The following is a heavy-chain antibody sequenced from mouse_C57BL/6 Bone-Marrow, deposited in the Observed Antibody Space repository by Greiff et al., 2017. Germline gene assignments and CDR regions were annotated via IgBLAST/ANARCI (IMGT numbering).Heavy chain of an antibody. CDR1: GYTFTSYW. Sequence: QVQLQQPGAELVRPGTSVKLSCKASGYTFTSYWMHWVKQRPGQGLEWIGVIDPSDSYTNYNQKLKGTATLPVDTSSSTAYMQLSSLTSEDSAVYYGARSDWDGYFDYWGQGTTLTVSS. CDR2: IDPSDSYT. CDR3: ARSDWDGYFDY. V-gene: IGHV1-59*01. J-gene: IGHJ2*01. D-gene: IGHD4-1*01.